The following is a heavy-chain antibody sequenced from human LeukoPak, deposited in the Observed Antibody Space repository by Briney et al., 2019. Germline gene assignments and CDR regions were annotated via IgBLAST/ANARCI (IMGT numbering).Heavy chain of an antibody. CDR2: ISSSSSYI. CDR3: ARDWAYSSSGHDY. CDR1: GFTFSSYS. Sequence: GGSLRLSCAASGFTFSSYSMNWVRQAPGKGLEWVSSISSSSSYIYYADSVKGRFTISRDNAKNSLYLQMNSLRAEDTAVYYCARDWAYSSSGHDYWGQGTLVTVSS. J-gene: IGHJ4*02. D-gene: IGHD6-6*01. V-gene: IGHV3-21*01.